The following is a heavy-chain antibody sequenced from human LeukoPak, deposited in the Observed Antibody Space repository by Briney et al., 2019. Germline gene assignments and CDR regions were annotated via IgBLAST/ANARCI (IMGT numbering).Heavy chain of an antibody. CDR2: ISGSGPST. J-gene: IGHJ4*02. CDR1: GFTFNNYA. CDR3: ARLPTFYYDSSGYHYDY. Sequence: GGSLRLSCVASGFTFNNYAMSWVRQAPGKGLEWVSSISGSGPSTDYTDAVKGRFIISRDKSKNTLHLQMNSLRAEDTALYYCARLPTFYYDSSGYHYDYWGQGTLVTVSS. V-gene: IGHV3-23*01. D-gene: IGHD3-22*01.